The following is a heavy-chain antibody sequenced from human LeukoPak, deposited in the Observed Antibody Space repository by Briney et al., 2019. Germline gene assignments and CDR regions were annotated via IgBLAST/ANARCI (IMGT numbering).Heavy chain of an antibody. J-gene: IGHJ4*02. CDR3: ARSRRKTGTADY. CDR2: INHSGST. V-gene: IGHV4-34*01. Sequence: SETLSLTCAVYGGSFSGYYWSWIRQPPGKGLEWIGEINHSGSTNYNPSLKSRVTISVDTSKNQFSLKLSSVTAADTAVYYCARSRRKTGTADYWGQGTLVTVSS. D-gene: IGHD3-9*01. CDR1: GGSFSGYY.